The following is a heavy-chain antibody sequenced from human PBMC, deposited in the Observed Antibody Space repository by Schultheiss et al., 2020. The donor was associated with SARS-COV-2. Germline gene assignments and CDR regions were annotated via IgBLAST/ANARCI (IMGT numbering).Heavy chain of an antibody. V-gene: IGHV4-59*01. J-gene: IGHJ6*01. CDR3: ARDTNAYYDFWSGKYSGMDV. D-gene: IGHD3-3*01. CDR2: RSYSGIS. Sequence: SQTLSLTCTVSGGSISSYYWSWIRQPPGKGLEWIRYRSYSGISKYNPSLGSRVTILLDTSKNQISLKLRSVTAADTAVYYCARDTNAYYDFWSGKYSGMDVWGRGTTVTVAS. CDR1: GGSISSYY.